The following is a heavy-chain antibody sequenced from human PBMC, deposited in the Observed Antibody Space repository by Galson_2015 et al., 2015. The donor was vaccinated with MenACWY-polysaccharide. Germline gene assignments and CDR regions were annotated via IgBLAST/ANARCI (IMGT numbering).Heavy chain of an antibody. CDR2: ISSSGSTI. V-gene: IGHV3-48*03. CDR1: GFTFSSYE. J-gene: IGHJ4*02. Sequence: SLRLSCAASGFTFSSYEMNWVRQAPGKGLEWVSYISSSGSTIYYADSVKGRFTISRDNAMNSLYLQMNSLRAEDTAVYFCARASGGSYYRFPFDYWGQGTLVTVSS. D-gene: IGHD1-26*01. CDR3: ARASGGSYYRFPFDY.